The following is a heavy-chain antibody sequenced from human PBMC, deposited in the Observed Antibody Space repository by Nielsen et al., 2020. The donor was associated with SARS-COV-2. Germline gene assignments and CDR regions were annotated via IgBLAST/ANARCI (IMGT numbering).Heavy chain of an antibody. D-gene: IGHD4-17*01. CDR2: TYYRSKWYN. Sequence: SQSLSPTCAISGVSASSSSAAWNWISPSPSRGLEWVGRTYYRSKWYNDYAVSVKSRITINPDTSKNQFSLHLNSVTPEDTAVYYCARARGAYGDYYYYYYTDVWGKGTTVTVSS. J-gene: IGHJ6*03. V-gene: IGHV6-1*01. CDR3: ARARGAYGDYYYYYYTDV. CDR1: GVSASSSSAA.